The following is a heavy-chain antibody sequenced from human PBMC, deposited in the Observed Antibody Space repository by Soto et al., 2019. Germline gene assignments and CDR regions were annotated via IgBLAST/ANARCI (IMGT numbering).Heavy chain of an antibody. CDR1: GFSFSSYG. CDR3: ARDPDPTYYYDSSGYVDY. CDR2: ISYDVTNK. J-gene: IGHJ4*02. Sequence: GGSLRLSCAASGFSFSSYGMHWVRQAPGKGLEWVAVISYDVTNKYYADSVKGRFTISRDNSKNTLYLQMNSLRAEDTAVYYCARDPDPTYYYDSSGYVDYWGQGTLVTVSS. V-gene: IGHV3-30*03. D-gene: IGHD3-22*01.